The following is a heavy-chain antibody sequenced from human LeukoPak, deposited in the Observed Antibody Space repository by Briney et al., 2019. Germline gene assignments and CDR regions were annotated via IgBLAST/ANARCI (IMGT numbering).Heavy chain of an antibody. Sequence: PSETLSLTCAVYGGSFSGYYWSWIRQHPGKGLEWIGEINHSGSTNYNPSLKSRVTISVDTSKNQFSLKLSSVTAADTAVYYCARGRQVPAAITGSIVDYWGQGTLVTVSS. CDR2: INHSGST. J-gene: IGHJ4*02. CDR3: ARGRQVPAAITGSIVDY. CDR1: GGSFSGYY. D-gene: IGHD2-2*02. V-gene: IGHV4-34*01.